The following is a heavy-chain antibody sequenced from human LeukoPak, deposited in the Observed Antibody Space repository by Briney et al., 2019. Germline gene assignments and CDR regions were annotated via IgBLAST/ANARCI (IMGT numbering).Heavy chain of an antibody. D-gene: IGHD4-17*01. J-gene: IGHJ6*02. CDR1: GFTFSSYW. V-gene: IGHV3-7*01. CDR3: ARDTDYYYGMDV. CDR2: IKQDGSEK. Sequence: PGGSLRLSCAASGFTFSSYWTSWVRQAPGKGLEWVANIKQDGSEKYYVDSVKGRLTISRDNAKNSLYLQMNSLRAEDTAVYYCARDTDYYYGMDVWGQGTTVTVSS.